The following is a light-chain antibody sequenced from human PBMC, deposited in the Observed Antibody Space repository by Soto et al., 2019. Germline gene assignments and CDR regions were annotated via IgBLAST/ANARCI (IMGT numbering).Light chain of an antibody. CDR2: KAS. CDR1: QTISSW. CDR3: QHYNSYSEA. V-gene: IGKV1-5*03. Sequence: IRMTQSPSTLTGSVGDRDTITCRASQTISSWLAWYQQKPGKAPKLLIYKASTLKSGVPSRFSGSGSGTEFTLTISSLQPDDFATYYCQHYNSYSEAFGQGTKVAIK. J-gene: IGKJ1*01.